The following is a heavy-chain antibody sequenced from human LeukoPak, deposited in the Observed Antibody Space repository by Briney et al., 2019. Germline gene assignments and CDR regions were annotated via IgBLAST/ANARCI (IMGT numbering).Heavy chain of an antibody. Sequence: PGGSLRLSCAASGFTFSSYSMNWVRQAPGKGLEWVSYISSSDSTIYYADSVKGRFTISRDNAKNSLYLQMNSLRAEDTAVYYCARGVLRYFDWALDYWGQGTLVTVSS. CDR1: GFTFSSYS. J-gene: IGHJ4*02. CDR2: ISSSDSTI. D-gene: IGHD3-9*01. V-gene: IGHV3-48*04. CDR3: ARGVLRYFDWALDY.